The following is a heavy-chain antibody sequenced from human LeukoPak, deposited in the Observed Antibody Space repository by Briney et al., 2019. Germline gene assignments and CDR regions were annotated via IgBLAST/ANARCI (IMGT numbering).Heavy chain of an antibody. Sequence: GGSLRLSCAASGFTFSSYGMHWVRQAPGKGLEWVALISYDGSNKYYADSVKGRFTISRDNSKNTLYLQMNSLRAEDTAVHYCARGRVDYYFDYWGQGTLVTVSS. V-gene: IGHV3-30*03. D-gene: IGHD3-3*01. CDR2: ISYDGSNK. J-gene: IGHJ4*02. CDR3: ARGRVDYYFDY. CDR1: GFTFSSYG.